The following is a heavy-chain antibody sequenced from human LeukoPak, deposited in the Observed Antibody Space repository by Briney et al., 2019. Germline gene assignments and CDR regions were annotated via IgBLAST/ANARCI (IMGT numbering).Heavy chain of an antibody. J-gene: IGHJ5*02. CDR3: ARDRAANQDWVEFDP. D-gene: IGHD3/OR15-3a*01. Sequence: AGFLRLSCAVSGFRVNDYYMSWVRQAPGKGLEWAGLIRDSGEAFYADFARGRFAISRDESENTLYLQMNSLRVEDTAVYFCARDRAANQDWVEFDPWGQGTPVTVSS. CDR1: GFRVNDYY. V-gene: IGHV3-66*03. CDR2: IRDSGEA.